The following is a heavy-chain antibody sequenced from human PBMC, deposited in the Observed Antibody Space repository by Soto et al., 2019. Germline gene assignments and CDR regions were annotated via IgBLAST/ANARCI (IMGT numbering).Heavy chain of an antibody. CDR3: ARGGYDILTGYDAFDI. CDR2: ISAYNGNT. CDR1: GYTFNSYG. J-gene: IGHJ3*02. Sequence: ASVKVSCKASGYTFNSYGISWVRQAPGQGLEWMGWISAYNGNTNYAQKLQGRVTMTTDTSTSTAYMELRSLRSDDTAVYYCARGGYDILTGYDAFDIWGQGTMVTVSS. V-gene: IGHV1-18*01. D-gene: IGHD3-9*01.